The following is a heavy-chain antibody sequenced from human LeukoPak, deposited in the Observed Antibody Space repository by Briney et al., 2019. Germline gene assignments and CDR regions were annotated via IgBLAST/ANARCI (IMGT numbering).Heavy chain of an antibody. J-gene: IGHJ6*03. CDR3: ARDAIVVPAAIRQGFMDV. D-gene: IGHD2-2*01. CDR1: GFTFSSYS. CDR2: ISSSSSYI. Sequence: GGSLRLSCAASGFTFSSYSMNWVRQAPGKGLEWVSSISSSSSYIYYADSVKGRFTISRDNAKNSLYLQMNSLRAEDTAVYYCARDAIVVPAAIRQGFMDVWGKGTTVTISS. V-gene: IGHV3-21*01.